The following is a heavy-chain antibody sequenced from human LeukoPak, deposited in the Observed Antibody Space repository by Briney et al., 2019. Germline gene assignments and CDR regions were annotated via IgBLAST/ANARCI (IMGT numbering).Heavy chain of an antibody. J-gene: IGHJ4*02. CDR3: ARIHTVTTGALGY. Sequence: ASVKVSCKASGYTFTGYYMHWVRQAPGQGLAWMGWINPNSGGTNYAQKFQGRVTMTRDTSISTAYMELSRLRSDDTAVYYCARIHTVTTGALGYWGQGTLVTVSS. D-gene: IGHD4-17*01. CDR1: GYTFTGYY. V-gene: IGHV1-2*02. CDR2: INPNSGGT.